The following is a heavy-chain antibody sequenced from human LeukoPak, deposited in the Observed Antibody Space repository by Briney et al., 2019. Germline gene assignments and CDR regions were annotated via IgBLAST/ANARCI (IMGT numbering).Heavy chain of an antibody. D-gene: IGHD1-26*01. CDR3: ARRSRGSYYGFDY. Sequence: SETLSLTCTVSGGSISSYYWGWIRQPPGKGLEWIGSIYYTGSTYYNPSLKSRVTISVDTSKNQFSLKLSSVTAADTAVYYCARRSRGSYYGFDYWGQGTLVTVSS. CDR1: GGSISSYY. CDR2: IYYTGST. V-gene: IGHV4-39*01. J-gene: IGHJ4*02.